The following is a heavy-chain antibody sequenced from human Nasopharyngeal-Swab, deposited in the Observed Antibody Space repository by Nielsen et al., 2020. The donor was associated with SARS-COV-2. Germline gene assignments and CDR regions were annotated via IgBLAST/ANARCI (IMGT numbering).Heavy chain of an antibody. CDR2: INWNGGST. CDR1: GFTFDDYG. J-gene: IGHJ4*02. V-gene: IGHV3-20*04. CDR3: ARGHSRGSTSCYAD. D-gene: IGHD2-2*01. Sequence: GGSLTLSCAVSGFTFDDYGMSWVRQASGKGLEWVSGINWNGGSTGYADSVKGRFTISRDNAKNSLYLQMNSLRAEDTALYYCARGHSRGSTSCYADWGQGTLVTVSS.